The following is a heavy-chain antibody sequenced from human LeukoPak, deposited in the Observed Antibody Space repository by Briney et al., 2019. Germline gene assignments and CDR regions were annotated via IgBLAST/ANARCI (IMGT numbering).Heavy chain of an antibody. J-gene: IGHJ6*03. Sequence: ASVKVSCEASGYTFTSYAMNWVRQAPGQGLEWMGWINTNTGNPKYAQGFTERFVFSLDTSVSTAYLQISSLKAEDTAVYYCARGAPDVYSSGWSLSGYYYYYYMDVWGKGTTVTVSS. CDR1: GYTFTSYA. CDR3: ARGAPDVYSSGWSLSGYYYYYYMDV. D-gene: IGHD6-19*01. CDR2: INTNTGNP. V-gene: IGHV7-4-1*02.